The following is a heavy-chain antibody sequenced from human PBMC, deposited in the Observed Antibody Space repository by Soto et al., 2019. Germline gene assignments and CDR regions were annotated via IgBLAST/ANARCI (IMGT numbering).Heavy chain of an antibody. D-gene: IGHD6-19*01. Sequence: QVQLVQSGAEVKKPGSSVKVSCKASGGTFSSYAISWVRQAPGQGLEWMGGIIPIFGTANYAQKFQGRVTITSDKTTSTAYMELSRLRTADTAVYYCARRVSIAVAGTGYYYYGMDVWGQGTTVTVSS. J-gene: IGHJ6*02. CDR1: GGTFSSYA. CDR2: IIPIFGTA. CDR3: ARRVSIAVAGTGYYYYGMDV. V-gene: IGHV1-69*06.